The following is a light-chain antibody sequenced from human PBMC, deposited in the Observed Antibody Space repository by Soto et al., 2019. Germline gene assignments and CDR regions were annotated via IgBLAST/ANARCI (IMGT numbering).Light chain of an antibody. Sequence: IQLTQSPSSLAASVGDRVTITCRASQDIRNHLAWYQQKPGEAPKLLIYIVSTLNSGVPTRFSGSGSRTDFTLIINNLQPEDSASYYCQHLDSNPPWTFGQGTKVEIK. CDR3: QHLDSNPPWT. CDR1: QDIRNH. V-gene: IGKV1-9*01. CDR2: IVS. J-gene: IGKJ1*01.